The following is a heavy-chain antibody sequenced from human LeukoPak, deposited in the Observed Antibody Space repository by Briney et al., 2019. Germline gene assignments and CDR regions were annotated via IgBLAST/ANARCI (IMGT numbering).Heavy chain of an antibody. CDR2: INHSGST. D-gene: IGHD3-9*01. CDR3: AREGYYDILTGYYGTYNWFDP. J-gene: IGHJ5*02. CDR1: GGSFSGYY. Sequence: PSETLSLTCAVYGGSFSGYYWSWIRQPPGKGLEWIGEINHSGSTNYNPSLKSRVTISVDTSKNQFSLKLSSVTAADTAVYYCAREGYYDILTGYYGTYNWFDPWGQGTLVTVSS. V-gene: IGHV4-34*01.